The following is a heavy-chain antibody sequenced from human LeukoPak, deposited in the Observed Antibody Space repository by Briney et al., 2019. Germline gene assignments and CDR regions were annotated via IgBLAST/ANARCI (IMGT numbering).Heavy chain of an antibody. CDR1: GFTVSSNY. V-gene: IGHV3-74*01. CDR2: INSDGSST. J-gene: IGHJ4*02. Sequence: GGSLRLSCAASGFTVSSNYMSWVRQAPGKGLVWVSRINSDGSSTSYADSVKGRFTISRDNAKNTLYLQMNSLRAEDTAVYYCARDRDDSGLDWGQGTLVTVSS. CDR3: ARDRDDSGLD. D-gene: IGHD5-12*01.